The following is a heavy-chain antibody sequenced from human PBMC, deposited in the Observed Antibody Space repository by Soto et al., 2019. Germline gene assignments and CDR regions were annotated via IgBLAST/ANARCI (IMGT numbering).Heavy chain of an antibody. J-gene: IGHJ5*02. D-gene: IGHD6-19*01. CDR3: ARASAVAGTGWFDP. Sequence: GASVKVSCKASGYTFTSYGISWVRQAPGQGLEWMGWISAYNGNTNYAQKLQGRVTTTTDTSTSTAYMELRSLRSDDTAVYYCARASAVAGTGWFDPWGQGTLVTVSS. CDR2: ISAYNGNT. CDR1: GYTFTSYG. V-gene: IGHV1-18*01.